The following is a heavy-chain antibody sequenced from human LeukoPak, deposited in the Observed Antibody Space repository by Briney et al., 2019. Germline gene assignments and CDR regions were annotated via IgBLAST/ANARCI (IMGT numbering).Heavy chain of an antibody. CDR3: ASAGIAAAGTGLTDY. J-gene: IGHJ4*02. CDR1: GFTFSSYC. Sequence: GGSLRLSCAASGFTFSSYCMHWVRQAPGKGLEWVAVIWYDGSNKYYADSVKGRFTISRDNSKNTLYLQMNSLRAEDTAVYYCASAGIAAAGTGLTDYWGKGTLVTVSS. V-gene: IGHV3-33*01. D-gene: IGHD6-13*01. CDR2: IWYDGSNK.